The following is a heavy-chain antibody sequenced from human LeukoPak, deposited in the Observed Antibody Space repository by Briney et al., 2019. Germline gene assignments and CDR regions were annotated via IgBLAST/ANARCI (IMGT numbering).Heavy chain of an antibody. D-gene: IGHD2-2*01. CDR1: GGSISSSSYY. Sequence: PSETLSLTCTVSGGSISSSSYYWGWIRQPPGKGLEWIGSIYYSGSTYYNPSLKSRVTISVDTSKNQFSLKLSSVTAADTAVYYCATDRLGYIVVVPAAISAFDIWGQGTMVTVSS. V-gene: IGHV4-39*01. J-gene: IGHJ3*02. CDR2: IYYSGST. CDR3: ATDRLGYIVVVPAAISAFDI.